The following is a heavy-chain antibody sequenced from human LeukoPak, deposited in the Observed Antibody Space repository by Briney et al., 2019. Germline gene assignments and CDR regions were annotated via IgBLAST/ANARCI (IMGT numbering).Heavy chain of an antibody. D-gene: IGHD3-22*01. J-gene: IGHJ4*02. Sequence: PGGSLRLSCAASGFTFSSYGMHWIRQPPGKGLEWIGSIYYSGSTYYNPSLKSRVTISVDTSKNQFSLKLSSVTAADTAVYYCASLGDYYDSSGYYYAKNIDYWGQGTLVTVSS. V-gene: IGHV4-39*01. CDR1: GFTFSSYG. CDR3: ASLGDYYDSSGYYYAKNIDY. CDR2: IYYSGST.